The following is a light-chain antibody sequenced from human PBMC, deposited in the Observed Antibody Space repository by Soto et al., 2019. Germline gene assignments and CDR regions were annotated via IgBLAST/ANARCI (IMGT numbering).Light chain of an antibody. V-gene: IGLV1-40*01. CDR2: GNR. J-gene: IGLJ3*02. Sequence: QSVLTQPPSVSRAPGQRVTLSCTGNTSNLGAGYDVHWYQQLPGAAPKLVIFGNRNRPSGVPERFSGSKSGTSASLAITGLQAEDEADYYCQAYDYSLTASVFGGGTKLTVL. CDR1: TSNLGAGYD. CDR3: QAYDYSLTASV.